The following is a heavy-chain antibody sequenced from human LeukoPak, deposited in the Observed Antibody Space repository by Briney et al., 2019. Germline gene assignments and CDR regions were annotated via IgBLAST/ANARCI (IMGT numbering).Heavy chain of an antibody. CDR3: ARSRGLDYYGSGSYSDSYYYYMDF. D-gene: IGHD3-10*01. Sequence: ASVKVSCKASGYTFTGYYMHWVRQAPGQGLEWMGWIYPNSGGTKYAQKFQDRVTMTRDTSISTAYMELSRLRSDDTAVYYCARSRGLDYYGSGSYSDSYYYYMDFWGKGTTVTISS. CDR2: IYPNSGGT. J-gene: IGHJ6*03. V-gene: IGHV1-2*02. CDR1: GYTFTGYY.